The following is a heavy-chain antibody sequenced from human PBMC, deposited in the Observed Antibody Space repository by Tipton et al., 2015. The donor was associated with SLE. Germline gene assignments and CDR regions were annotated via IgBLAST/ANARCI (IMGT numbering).Heavy chain of an antibody. CDR3: AREDAVLDAFDI. CDR2: ISYDGSNK. Sequence: SLRLSCAASGFTFSNYAMRWVRQAPGKGLEWVAVISYDGSNKYYADSVKGRFTISRDNSKNTLYLQMNSLRAEDTAVYYCAREDAVLDAFDIWGQGTMVTVSS. D-gene: IGHD6-6*01. V-gene: IGHV3-30*04. CDR1: GFTFSNYA. J-gene: IGHJ3*02.